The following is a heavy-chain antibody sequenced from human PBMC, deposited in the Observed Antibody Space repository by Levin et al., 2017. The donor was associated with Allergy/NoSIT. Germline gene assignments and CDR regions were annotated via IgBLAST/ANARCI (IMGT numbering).Heavy chain of an antibody. D-gene: IGHD5-18*01. Sequence: GESLKISCAASGFTFSSYSMNWVRQAPGKGLEWVSYISSSSSTIYYADSVKGRFTISRDNAKNSLYLQMNSLRAEDTAVYYCARLRGYSYGYGDYWGQGTLVTVSS. V-gene: IGHV3-48*04. CDR3: ARLRGYSYGYGDY. J-gene: IGHJ4*02. CDR2: ISSSSSTI. CDR1: GFTFSSYS.